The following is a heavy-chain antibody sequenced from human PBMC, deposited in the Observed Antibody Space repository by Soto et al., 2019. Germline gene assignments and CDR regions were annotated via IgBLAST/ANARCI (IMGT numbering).Heavy chain of an antibody. J-gene: IGHJ4*02. CDR1: GFTFSSYG. D-gene: IGHD5-12*01. Sequence: QVQLVESGGGVVQPGRSLRLSCAAFGFTFSSYGMHWVRQAPGKGLEWVAVISYDGSNKYYADSVKGRFTISRDNSKNTLYLQMNSLRAEDTAVYYCAKDADIVASLDYWGQGTLVTVSS. CDR2: ISYDGSNK. V-gene: IGHV3-30*18. CDR3: AKDADIVASLDY.